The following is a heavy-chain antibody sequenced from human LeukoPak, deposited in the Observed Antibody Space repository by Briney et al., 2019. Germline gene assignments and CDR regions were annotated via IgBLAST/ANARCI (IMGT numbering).Heavy chain of an antibody. CDR1: GYTLTELS. J-gene: IGHJ3*02. V-gene: IGHV1-24*01. D-gene: IGHD1-26*01. Sequence: ASVKVSCKVSGYTLTELSMHWVRQAPGKGLEWMGGFDPEDGETIYAQKFQGRVTMTEDTSTDTAYMELSSLRSEDTAVYYCASGEIVGARTLPSFDIWGQGTMVTVSS. CDR2: FDPEDGET. CDR3: ASGEIVGARTLPSFDI.